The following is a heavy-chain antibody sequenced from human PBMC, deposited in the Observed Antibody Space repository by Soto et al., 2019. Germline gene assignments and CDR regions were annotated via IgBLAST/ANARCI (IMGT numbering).Heavy chain of an antibody. J-gene: IGHJ6*02. V-gene: IGHV1-8*01. CDR3: ARENTHFGMDV. Sequence: HVQLVQSGSEVKKPGASVTVSCKASGYTFTSYDINWVRQATGQGLEWLGWMNPNSGNTGYTQKFQGRVTMTRNTSISTAYMELSSLRSEDPAVYYCARENTHFGMDVWGQGTTVTVSS. CDR1: GYTFTSYD. CDR2: MNPNSGNT. D-gene: IGHD2-2*02.